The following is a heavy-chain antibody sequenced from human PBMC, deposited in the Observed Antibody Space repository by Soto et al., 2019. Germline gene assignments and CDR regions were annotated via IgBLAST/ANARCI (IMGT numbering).Heavy chain of an antibody. CDR3: ARGGRTTMVRGVITTGRFDY. CDR2: INHSGST. Sequence: SETLSLTCAVYGGSFSGYYWSWIRQPPGKGLEWIGEINHSGSTNYNPSLKSRVTISVDTSKNQFSLKLSSVTAADTAVYYCARGGRTTMVRGVITTGRFDYWGQGTLVTVSS. J-gene: IGHJ4*02. CDR1: GGSFSGYY. D-gene: IGHD3-10*01. V-gene: IGHV4-34*01.